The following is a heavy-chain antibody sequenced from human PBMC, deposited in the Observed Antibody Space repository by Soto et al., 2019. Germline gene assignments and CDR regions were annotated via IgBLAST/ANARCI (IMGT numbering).Heavy chain of an antibody. CDR2: ISAYNGNT. V-gene: IGHV1-18*01. Sequence: ASVKASCKSSGYTITSYGISCVRQAPGQGLEWMGWISAYNGNTNYAQKLQGRVTMTTDTSTSTAYMELRSLRSDDTAVYYCARWELELGWFDPWGQGTLVTVSS. CDR1: GYTITSYG. J-gene: IGHJ5*02. D-gene: IGHD1-7*01. CDR3: ARWELELGWFDP.